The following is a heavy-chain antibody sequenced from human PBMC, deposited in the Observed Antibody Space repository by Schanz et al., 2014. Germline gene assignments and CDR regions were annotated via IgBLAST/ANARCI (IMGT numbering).Heavy chain of an antibody. V-gene: IGHV3-23*01. CDR3: AKDPYDVLTGYQYYFDY. D-gene: IGHD3-9*01. J-gene: IGHJ4*02. Sequence: EVHLLESGGGLVQPGGSLRLSCAASGFTFSNHALSWVRQAPGKGLEWVAAINGSGNATYYADSVKGRFTISRDNSRNTLFLQMKRLRVEDTAVYFCAKDPYDVLTGYQYYFDYWGPGRLVNVSS. CDR2: INGSGNAT. CDR1: GFTFSNHA.